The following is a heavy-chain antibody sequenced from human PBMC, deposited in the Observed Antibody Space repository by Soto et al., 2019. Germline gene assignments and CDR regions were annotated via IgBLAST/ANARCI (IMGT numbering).Heavy chain of an antibody. J-gene: IGHJ4*02. CDR1: GGSFSGYY. Sequence: PSESLSLTCAVYGGSFSGYYWSWIRQPPGKGLEWIGEINHSGSTNYNPSLKSRVTISVDTSKNQFSLKLSSVTAADTAVYYCARGRYYYGSGSYGYRGQGTLVTVSS. D-gene: IGHD3-10*01. V-gene: IGHV4-34*01. CDR3: ARGRYYYGSGSYGY. CDR2: INHSGST.